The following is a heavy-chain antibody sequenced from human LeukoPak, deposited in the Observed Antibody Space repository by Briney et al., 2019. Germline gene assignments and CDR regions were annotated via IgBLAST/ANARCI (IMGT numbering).Heavy chain of an antibody. V-gene: IGHV4-34*01. CDR2: INHSGST. CDR1: GGSFSGYY. D-gene: IGHD3-22*01. CDR3: ASGAYYYDSSGYTNWFDP. J-gene: IGHJ5*02. Sequence: PSGTLSLTCAVYGGSFSGYYWSWIRQPPGKGLEWIGEINHSGSTNYNPSLKSRVTISVDTSKNQFSLKLSSVTAADTAVYYCASGAYYYDSSGYTNWFDPWGQGTLVTVSS.